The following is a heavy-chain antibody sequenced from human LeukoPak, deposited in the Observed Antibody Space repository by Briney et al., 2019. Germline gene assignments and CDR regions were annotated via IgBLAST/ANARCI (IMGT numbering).Heavy chain of an antibody. CDR2: VYYSGSA. D-gene: IGHD3-22*01. CDR3: ARRVSTTSSFFDY. Sequence: SETLSLTCNVSGGSITNYYWGWIRQPPGKGLEWIGYVYYSGSANYNSSLQSRVTILVDTSKNQFSLRLSSVTAADTAVYYCARRVSTTSSFFDYWGHGALSPSPQ. CDR1: GGSITNYY. V-gene: IGHV4-59*01. J-gene: IGHJ4*01.